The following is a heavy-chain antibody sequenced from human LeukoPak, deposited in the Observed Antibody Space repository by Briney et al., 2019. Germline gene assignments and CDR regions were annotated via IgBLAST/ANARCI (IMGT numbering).Heavy chain of an antibody. CDR3: ARDSYYGMDV. J-gene: IGHJ6*02. V-gene: IGHV4-59*01. CDR1: GGSISSYY. CDR2: IYYSGST. Sequence: SETLSLTCTVSGGSISSYYWSWIRQPPGKGLEWIGYIYYSGSTNYNPSLKSRVTVSVDTSKNQFSLKLSSVTAADTAVYYCARDSYYGMDVWGQGTTVTVSS.